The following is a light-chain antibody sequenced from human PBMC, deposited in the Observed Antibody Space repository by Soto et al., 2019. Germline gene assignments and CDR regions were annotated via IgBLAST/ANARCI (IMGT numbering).Light chain of an antibody. V-gene: IGKV1-39*01. Sequence: DIQMTQSPSSLSASVGDSVTITCRASQSINIYLSWYQQKPGKALKLLINVASTLQGGVPSRFSGSGSGTEFTLAISSLQPEDSATYYCQQSFSTPQTFGGGTRVEIK. CDR3: QQSFSTPQT. CDR1: QSINIY. CDR2: VAS. J-gene: IGKJ4*01.